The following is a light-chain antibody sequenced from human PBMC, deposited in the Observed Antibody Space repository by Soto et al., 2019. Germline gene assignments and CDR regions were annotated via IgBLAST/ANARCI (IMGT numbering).Light chain of an antibody. CDR1: QGISSY. J-gene: IGKJ1*01. CDR3: QQCYNLPLT. CDR2: AAS. Sequence: IQVTQSPSALSASVGDRVTITCRASQGISSYLAWYQQKPGKAPKLLIYAASSLQSGVPSRFSGSGSGTDFTLTISRLESEDFAFYSCQQCYNLPLTFGQGTKVAIK. V-gene: IGKV1-9*01.